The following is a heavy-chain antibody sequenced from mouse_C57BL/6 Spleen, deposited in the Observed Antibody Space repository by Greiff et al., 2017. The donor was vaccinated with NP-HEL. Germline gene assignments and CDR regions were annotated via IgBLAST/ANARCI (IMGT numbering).Heavy chain of an antibody. CDR3: ARRGSSFNYFDY. V-gene: IGHV1-80*01. J-gene: IGHJ2*01. D-gene: IGHD1-1*01. Sequence: QVQLQQSGAELVKPGASVKISCKASGYAFSSYWMNWVKQRPGKGLEWIGQIYPGDGDTNYNGKFKGKATLTADKSSSTAYMQLSSLTSEDSAVYFCARRGSSFNYFDYWGQGTTLTVSS. CDR2: IYPGDGDT. CDR1: GYAFSSYW.